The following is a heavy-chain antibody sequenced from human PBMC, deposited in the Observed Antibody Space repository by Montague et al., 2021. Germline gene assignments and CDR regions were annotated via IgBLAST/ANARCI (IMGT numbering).Heavy chain of an antibody. D-gene: IGHD6-19*01. CDR3: ARGQWLVPYYLDS. Sequence: SETLSLTCNVSGGSVSTGNYYWTWILQPPGKELEWIGYIYYTGSSKYNPSLESRVTISISTSKKQFTLKLSSVTAADTAVYYCARGQWLVPYYLDSWGQGTLVTVSS. CDR1: GGSVSTGNYY. V-gene: IGHV4-61*01. CDR2: IYYTGSS. J-gene: IGHJ4*02.